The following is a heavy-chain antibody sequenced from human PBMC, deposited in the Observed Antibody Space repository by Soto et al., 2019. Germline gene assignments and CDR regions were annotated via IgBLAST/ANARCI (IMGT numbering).Heavy chain of an antibody. CDR2: IYYTGST. Sequence: QLQLQESGPGLVKASETLSLTCTVSGASISSRTYYWGWIRQPPGKGLEWIGNIYYTGSTYYNPSLKSRVTISVDTSKNQFSLKLSSVTAADTAVYYCARHASRHLTVTGGDYWGQGTLVTVSS. V-gene: IGHV4-39*01. CDR1: GASISSRTYY. J-gene: IGHJ4*02. CDR3: ARHASRHLTVTGGDY. D-gene: IGHD6-19*01.